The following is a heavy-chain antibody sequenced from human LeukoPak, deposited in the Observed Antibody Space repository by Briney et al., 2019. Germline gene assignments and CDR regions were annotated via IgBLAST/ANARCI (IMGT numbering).Heavy chain of an antibody. J-gene: IGHJ4*02. CDR1: GGSISSSSYY. D-gene: IGHD4-17*01. CDR3: ARHSLTVTIDH. Sequence: SETLSLTCTVSGGSISSSSYYWGWIRQPPGKGLEWIGSIYYSGSTYYNPSLKSRVTISVDTSKNQFSLKLSSVTAADTAVYYCARHSLTVTIDHWGQGTLVTVSS. CDR2: IYYSGST. V-gene: IGHV4-39*01.